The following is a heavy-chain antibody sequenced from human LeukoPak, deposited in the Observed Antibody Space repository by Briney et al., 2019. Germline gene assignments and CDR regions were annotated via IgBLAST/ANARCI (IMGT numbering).Heavy chain of an antibody. CDR2: IYYSGST. CDR1: GGSISSGGYY. D-gene: IGHD6-6*01. V-gene: IGHV4-31*03. CDR3: ARTGSSQLVGDY. J-gene: IGHJ4*02. Sequence: SETLSLTCTVSGGSISSGGYYWSWIRQHLGKGLEWIGYIYYSGSTYYNPSLKSRVTISVDTSKNQFSLKLSSVTAADTAVYYCARTGSSQLVGDYWGQGTLVTVSS.